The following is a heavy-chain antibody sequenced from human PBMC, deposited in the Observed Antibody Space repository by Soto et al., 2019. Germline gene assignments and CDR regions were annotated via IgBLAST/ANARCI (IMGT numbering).Heavy chain of an antibody. Sequence: GGSLRLSCAASGFTFSSYGMHWVRQAPGKGLEWVAVISYDGSNKYYADSVKGRFTISRDNSKNTLYLQMNSLRAEDTAVYYCAKESKDCISTSCYASYYYYGMDVWGQGTTVTVSS. J-gene: IGHJ6*02. V-gene: IGHV3-30*18. CDR1: GFTFSSYG. CDR3: AKESKDCISTSCYASYYYYGMDV. CDR2: ISYDGSNK. D-gene: IGHD2-2*01.